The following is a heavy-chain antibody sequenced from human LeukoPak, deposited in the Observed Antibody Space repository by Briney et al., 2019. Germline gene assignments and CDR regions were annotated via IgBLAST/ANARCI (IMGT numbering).Heavy chain of an antibody. CDR1: GFTFSSYA. V-gene: IGHV3-23*01. D-gene: IGHD6-19*01. CDR3: AKDQVYSSGWYADY. J-gene: IGHJ4*02. Sequence: GGSLRLSCAASGFTFSSYAMSWVRQAPGKGLEWVSAISGSGGSTYYADSVKGRLTIPRDNSKNTLYLQMNSLRAEDTAVYYCAKDQVYSSGWYADYWGQGTLITVSS. CDR2: ISGSGGST.